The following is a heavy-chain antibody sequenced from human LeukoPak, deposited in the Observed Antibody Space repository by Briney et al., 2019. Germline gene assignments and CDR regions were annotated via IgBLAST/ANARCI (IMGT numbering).Heavy chain of an antibody. V-gene: IGHV1-46*01. CDR1: GYTFTSYY. CDR3: ARDAGWSRVNFGVVIAGDYYMDV. J-gene: IGHJ6*03. CDR2: INPSGGST. Sequence: ASVKVSCKASGYTFTSYYMHWVRQAPGQGLEWMGIINPSGGSTSYAQKFQGRVTMTRDMSTSTVYMELGSLRSEDTAVYYCARDAGWSRVNFGVVIAGDYYMDVWGKGTTVTVSS. D-gene: IGHD3-3*01.